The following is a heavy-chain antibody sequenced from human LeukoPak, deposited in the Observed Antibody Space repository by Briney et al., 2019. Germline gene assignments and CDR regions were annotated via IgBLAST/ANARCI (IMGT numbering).Heavy chain of an antibody. V-gene: IGHV3-74*01. Sequence: LSGGSLRLSCAASGFTFSSYWMHWVRQAPGKGLVWVSRINPIGSSTTYADSVKGRFSISRDNAKNTLYLQMNSLRAEDTAVYYCVRVVYGDYLFDYWGQGTLVTVSS. D-gene: IGHD4-17*01. CDR1: GFTFSSYW. J-gene: IGHJ4*02. CDR2: INPIGSST. CDR3: VRVVYGDYLFDY.